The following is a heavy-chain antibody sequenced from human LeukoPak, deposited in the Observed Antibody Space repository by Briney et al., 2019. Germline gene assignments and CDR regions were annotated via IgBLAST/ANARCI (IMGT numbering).Heavy chain of an antibody. CDR3: ARDPYVGSSSWYSTFDI. CDR2: ISSSSSYI. J-gene: IGHJ3*02. D-gene: IGHD6-13*01. V-gene: IGHV3-21*01. CDR1: GFTFNNYN. Sequence: GGSLRLSCAASGFTFNNYNMNWVRQAPGKGLKWVSSISSSSSYIYYADSVKGRFTISRDNAKNSLYLQMNSLRAEDTAVYYCARDPYVGSSSWYSTFDIWGQGTMVTVSS.